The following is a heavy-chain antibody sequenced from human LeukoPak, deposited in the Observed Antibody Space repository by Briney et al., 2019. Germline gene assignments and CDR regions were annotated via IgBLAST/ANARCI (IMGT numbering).Heavy chain of an antibody. V-gene: IGHV1-18*01. D-gene: IGHD4-17*01. CDR2: ISAYNGNT. J-gene: IGHJ2*01. Sequence: ASVKVSCKASGYTFTSYGISWVRQAPGQGLEWMVWISAYNGNTNYAQKLQGRVTMTTDTSTSTAYMELTSLRSDDTAVYYCATSTETTAAYWYFDIWGRGTLVTASS. CDR3: ATSTETTAAYWYFDI. CDR1: GYTFTSYG.